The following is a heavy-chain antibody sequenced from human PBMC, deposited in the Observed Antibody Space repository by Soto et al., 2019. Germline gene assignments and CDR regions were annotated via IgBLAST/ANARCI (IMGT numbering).Heavy chain of an antibody. V-gene: IGHV4-38-2*01. D-gene: IGHD2-15*01. CDR3: ARGWYYFDF. Sequence: SETLPLTCDVSVKPMSRGYYWGWIRQSPGKGLEWIGSIYYGGTTYYNPSLRSRLAISIDTSKNQFSLRLSSVTAADTALYYCARGWYYFDFWGQGTLVT. CDR2: IYYGGTT. J-gene: IGHJ4*02. CDR1: VKPMSRGYY.